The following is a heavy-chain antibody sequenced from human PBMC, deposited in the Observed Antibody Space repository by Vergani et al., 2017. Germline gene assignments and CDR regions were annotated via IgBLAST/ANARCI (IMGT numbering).Heavy chain of an antibody. CDR2: IYYSGST. D-gene: IGHD3-3*01. J-gene: IGHJ3*02. Sequence: QLQLQESGPGLVKPSETLSLTCTVSGGSISSSSYYWGWIRQPPGKGLEWIGSIYYSGSTYYNPSLKSRVTISVDTSKNQFSLKLSSVTAADTAVYYCASGHTIFGVTPMAHDAFDIWGQGTMVTVSS. CDR3: ASGHTIFGVTPMAHDAFDI. CDR1: GGSISSSSYY. V-gene: IGHV4-39*01.